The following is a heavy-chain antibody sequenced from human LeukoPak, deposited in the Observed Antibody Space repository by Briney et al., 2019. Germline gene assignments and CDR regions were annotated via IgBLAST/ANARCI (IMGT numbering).Heavy chain of an antibody. CDR1: GFTFGDYA. CDR2: IRSKAYGGTT. V-gene: IGHV3-49*04. J-gene: IGHJ6*03. CDR3: TRVQGGSYYDYYYYMDV. D-gene: IGHD1-26*01. Sequence: GGSLRLSCTASGFTFGDYAMSWVRQAPGKGLEWVGFIRSKAYGGTTEYAASVKGRFTISRDDSKSIAYLQMNSLKTEDTAVYYCTRVQGGSYYDYYYYMDVWGKGTTVTISS.